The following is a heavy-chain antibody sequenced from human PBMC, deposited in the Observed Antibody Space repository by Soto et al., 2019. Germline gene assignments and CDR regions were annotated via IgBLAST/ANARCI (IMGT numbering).Heavy chain of an antibody. CDR1: GDSISTRSNY. Sequence: PSETLSLTCTVSGDSISTRSNYWAWIRQPPGKGLEWIGSIYYTGGTYYNPSLKSRVTIFLDTSKNQFSLKLNSVTAADTAVYYCARIVVVPAAIRDYYMDVWGKGTTVTVSS. V-gene: IGHV4-39*01. CDR3: ARIVVVPAAIRDYYMDV. J-gene: IGHJ6*03. D-gene: IGHD2-2*01. CDR2: IYYTGGT.